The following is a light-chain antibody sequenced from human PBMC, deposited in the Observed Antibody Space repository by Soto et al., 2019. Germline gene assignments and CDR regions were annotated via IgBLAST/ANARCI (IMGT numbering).Light chain of an antibody. CDR3: QLRSNWPRT. V-gene: IGKV3-11*01. CDR2: DAS. J-gene: IGKJ2*02. Sequence: EIVLPQSPATLSLSPGEIATLSCRASTSVSSYLAWYQQKPGQAPRLLIYDASNRATGIPARFSGSCSGTDFTLTISSLEPEDFAVYYCQLRSNWPRTFGQGTKLEIK. CDR1: TSVSSY.